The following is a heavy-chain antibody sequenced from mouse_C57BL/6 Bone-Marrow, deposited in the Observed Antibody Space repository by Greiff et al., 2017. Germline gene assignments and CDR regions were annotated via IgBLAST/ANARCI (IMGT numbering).Heavy chain of an antibody. J-gene: IGHJ3*01. V-gene: IGHV1-50*01. CDR1: GYTFTSYW. CDR3: ARLYGSSYVGFAY. Sequence: QVQLKQPGAELVKPGASVKLSCKASGYTFTSYWMQWVKQRPGQGLEWIGEIDPSDSYTNYNQKFKGKATLTVDPSSSTAYMQLSSLTSEDSAVYYCARLYGSSYVGFAYWGQGTLVTVSA. CDR2: IDPSDSYT. D-gene: IGHD1-1*01.